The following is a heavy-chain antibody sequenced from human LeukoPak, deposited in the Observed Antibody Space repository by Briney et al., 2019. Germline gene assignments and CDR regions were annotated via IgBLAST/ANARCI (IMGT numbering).Heavy chain of an antibody. J-gene: IGHJ4*02. CDR2: IYSTGST. V-gene: IGHV4-61*02. D-gene: IGHD3-10*01. CDR3: ARGYYGSGTYYDY. CDR1: GGSMSSNSYY. Sequence: SETLSLACTVSGGSMSSNSYYRNWIRQPAGKGLEWIGRIYSTGSTNYNPSLQSRVTISVDTSKNQFSLKLRFVTAADTAVYYCARGYYGSGTYYDYWGQGTLVTVSS.